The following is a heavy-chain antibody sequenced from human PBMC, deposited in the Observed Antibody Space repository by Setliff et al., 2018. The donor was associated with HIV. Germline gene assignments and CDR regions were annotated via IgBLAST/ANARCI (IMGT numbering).Heavy chain of an antibody. D-gene: IGHD2-2*01. CDR2: IFYTGNT. CDR3: VRGFCSSTTCYEDYYYMDV. CDR1: GGSISGYY. Sequence: SQTLSLTCTVSGGSISGYYWSWIRQPPGKGLEWIGTIFYTGNTNYNPSLKSRVTLSGGMSENQLFLRLASVTAADTAVYYCVRGFCSSTTCYEDYYYMDVWGKGSTVTVSS. V-gene: IGHV4-59*01. J-gene: IGHJ6*03.